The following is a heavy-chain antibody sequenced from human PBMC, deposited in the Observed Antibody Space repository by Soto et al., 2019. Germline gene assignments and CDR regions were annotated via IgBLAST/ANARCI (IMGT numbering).Heavy chain of an antibody. CDR2: ISSSSSTI. CDR3: ARGPFHYGGNDHDAFDI. J-gene: IGHJ3*02. V-gene: IGHV3-48*02. CDR1: GFTFSSYS. Sequence: EVQLVESGGGLVQPGGSLRLSCAASGFTFSSYSMNWVRQAPGKGLEWVSYISSSSSTIYYADSVKGRFTISRDNAKNSLYLQMNSLRDEDTAVYYCARGPFHYGGNDHDAFDIWGQGTMFTVSS. D-gene: IGHD4-17*01.